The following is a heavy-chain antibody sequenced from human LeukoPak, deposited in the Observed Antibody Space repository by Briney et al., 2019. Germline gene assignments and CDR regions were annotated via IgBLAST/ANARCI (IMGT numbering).Heavy chain of an antibody. CDR2: INHSGST. D-gene: IGHD5-18*01. V-gene: IGHV4-39*07. J-gene: IGHJ4*02. CDR1: GASISGSGYY. CDR3: ARGLGLYTAMVRFYY. Sequence: SETLSLTCTVSGASISGSGYYWGWIRQPPGKGLEWIGEINHSGSTNYNPSLKSRVTISVDTSKNQFSLKLSSVTAADTAVYYCARGLGLYTAMVRFYYWGQGTLVTVSS.